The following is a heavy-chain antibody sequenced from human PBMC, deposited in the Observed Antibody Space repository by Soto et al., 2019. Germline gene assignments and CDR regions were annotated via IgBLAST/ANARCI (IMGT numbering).Heavy chain of an antibody. CDR1: GYTFFSFW. CDR2: IDPGYSSA. D-gene: IGHD2-2*01. CDR3: ARRDCSRADCYSDS. V-gene: IGHV5-10-1*01. Sequence: ISCHGTGYTFFSFWIVWVRQVPGKGLEGVGRIDPGYSSATYSPTFQGHVTISADRSTRSAYLQWRSLRATDTAIYFCARRDCSRADCYSDSWGQGSLVTSPQ. J-gene: IGHJ4*02.